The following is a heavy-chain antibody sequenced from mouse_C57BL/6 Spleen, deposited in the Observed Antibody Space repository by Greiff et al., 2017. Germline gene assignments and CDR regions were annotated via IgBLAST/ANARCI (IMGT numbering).Heavy chain of an antibody. CDR1: GYAFSSYW. J-gene: IGHJ2*01. D-gene: IGHD1-1*01. Sequence: QVQLQQSGAELVKPGASVKISCKASGYAFSSYWMNWVKQRPGKGLEWIGQIYPGDGDTNYNGKFKGKATLTAGKSSSTAYMQLSSLTSEDSAVYFCARGTVVDYFDYWGQGTTLTVSS. CDR3: ARGTVVDYFDY. CDR2: IYPGDGDT. V-gene: IGHV1-80*01.